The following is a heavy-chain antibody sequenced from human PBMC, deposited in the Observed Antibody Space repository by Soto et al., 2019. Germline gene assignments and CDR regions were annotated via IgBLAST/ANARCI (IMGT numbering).Heavy chain of an antibody. Sequence: QVQLVQSGAEVKKPGSSVKVSCKASGGTFSSYAISWVRQAPGHGLEWMGGIIPIFGTANYAQKFQGRVTITADESTGTAYMERSSLRSEDTAVYYCARDRDTAMGGMDVWGQGTTVTVSS. J-gene: IGHJ6*02. D-gene: IGHD5-18*01. CDR2: IIPIFGTA. V-gene: IGHV1-69*12. CDR1: GGTFSSYA. CDR3: ARDRDTAMGGMDV.